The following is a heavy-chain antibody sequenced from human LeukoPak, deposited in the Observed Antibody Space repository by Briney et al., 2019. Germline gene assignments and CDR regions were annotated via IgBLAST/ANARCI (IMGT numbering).Heavy chain of an antibody. CDR2: IRYDGSNK. CDR1: GFTFSSYG. J-gene: IGHJ4*02. CDR3: ANMTPYCSSTSCSRDY. Sequence: GGSLRLSCAASGFTFSSYGMHWVRQAPGKGLKWVAFIRYDGSNKYYADSVKGRFTISRDNSKNTLYLQMNSLRAEDTAVYYCANMTPYCSSTSCSRDYWGQGTLVTVSS. V-gene: IGHV3-30*02. D-gene: IGHD2-2*01.